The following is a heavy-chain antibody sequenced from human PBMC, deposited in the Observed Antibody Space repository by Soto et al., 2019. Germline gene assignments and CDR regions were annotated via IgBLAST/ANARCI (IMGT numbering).Heavy chain of an antibody. Sequence: ASVKVSCKASGYTFASYGISWVRQALGQGLEWMGWISAYNGNTNYAQKLQGRVTMTTDTSTSTAYMELRSLRSDDTAVYYCARGKQQLKRVWFDPWGQGTLVTVSS. CDR2: ISAYNGNT. D-gene: IGHD6-13*01. CDR3: ARGKQQLKRVWFDP. V-gene: IGHV1-18*01. CDR1: GYTFASYG. J-gene: IGHJ5*02.